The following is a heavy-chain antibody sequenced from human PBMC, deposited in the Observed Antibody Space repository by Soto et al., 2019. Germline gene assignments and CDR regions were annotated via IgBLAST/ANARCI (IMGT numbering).Heavy chain of an antibody. D-gene: IGHD1-1*01. Sequence: SQTLSLTYAISGDSVSSNIAAWNWIRQSPSRGLEWLGRTYYRSKWYNDYAVSVKSRITINPDTSKNQFSLQLNSVTPEDTAVYYCARSFWNHDAFDIWGQGTMVTVSS. J-gene: IGHJ3*02. CDR3: ARSFWNHDAFDI. CDR1: GDSVSSNIAA. CDR2: TYYRSKWYN. V-gene: IGHV6-1*01.